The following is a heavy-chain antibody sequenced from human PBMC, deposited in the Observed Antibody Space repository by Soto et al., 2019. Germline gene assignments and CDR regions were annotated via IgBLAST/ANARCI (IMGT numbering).Heavy chain of an antibody. CDR2: IIPILGIA. D-gene: IGHD3-10*01. CDR3: ARGFGSGSYAVDY. Sequence: QVQLVQSGAEVKKPGSSVKVSCKASGGTFSSYIIIWVRQAPGQGLEWMGKIIPILGIANYAQQFQGRVTITADKSTSTAYMELSSLRSEVTAVYYSARGFGSGSYAVDYWGQGTLVTVSS. V-gene: IGHV1-69*02. CDR1: GGTFSSYI. J-gene: IGHJ4*02.